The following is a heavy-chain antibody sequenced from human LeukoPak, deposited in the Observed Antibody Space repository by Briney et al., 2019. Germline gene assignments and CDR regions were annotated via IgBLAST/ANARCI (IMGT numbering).Heavy chain of an antibody. J-gene: IGHJ5*01. V-gene: IGHV3-15*01. CDR1: GFTFSNAW. CDR2: IKSKTDGGTT. CDR3: ARQQLVLDS. Sequence: GSLRLSCAASGFTFSNAWMSWVRQAPGKGLEWLGHIKSKTDGGTTDYAAPVKGKFTSSRDDSKNTLYLQMNSLKNEDTAVYYCARQQLVLDSWGQGTLVTVSS. D-gene: IGHD6-13*01.